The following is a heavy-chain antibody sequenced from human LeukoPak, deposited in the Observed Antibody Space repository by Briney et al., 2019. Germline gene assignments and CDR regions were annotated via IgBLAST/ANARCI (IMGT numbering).Heavy chain of an antibody. J-gene: IGHJ4*02. D-gene: IGHD4-17*01. CDR2: IRGSGDYT. CDR3: AKSQTTVTTFLDY. Sequence: GGSLRLSCAASGLTFSSYAMSWVRQAPGKGLEWVSTIRGSGDYTSYANSVKGRFTISRDNSKNTMYLQMNSLRAEDTAVYYCAKSQTTVTTFLDYWGQGTLVTVSS. CDR1: GLTFSSYA. V-gene: IGHV3-23*01.